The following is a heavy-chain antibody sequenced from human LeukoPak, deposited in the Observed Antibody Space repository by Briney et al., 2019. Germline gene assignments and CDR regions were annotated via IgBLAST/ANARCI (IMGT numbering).Heavy chain of an antibody. CDR3: ASPGGLNCSSTSCHDEQLPLYYYYGMDV. CDR2: INPNSGGT. V-gene: IGHV1-2*02. Sequence: ASVKVSCKASGYTFTGYYMHWVRQAPGQGLEWMGWINPNSGGTNYAQKFQGRVTMTRDTSISTAYMELSRLRSDDTAVYYCASPGGLNCSSTSCHDEQLPLYYYYGMDVWGQGTTVTVSS. J-gene: IGHJ6*02. CDR1: GYTFTGYY. D-gene: IGHD2-2*01.